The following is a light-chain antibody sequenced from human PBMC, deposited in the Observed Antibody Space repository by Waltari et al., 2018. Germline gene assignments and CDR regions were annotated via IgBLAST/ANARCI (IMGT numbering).Light chain of an antibody. CDR2: DIS. Sequence: EIVLTQSPATLSLSPGERATLSCRASQSVDRYLAWYQQKPGQAPRLLIYDISNRATGITARFSGSGSGTDFTLTISSLEPEDFAVYYCQQRYNWPLFTFGPGTKVDIK. CDR3: QQRYNWPLFT. V-gene: IGKV3-11*01. CDR1: QSVDRY. J-gene: IGKJ3*01.